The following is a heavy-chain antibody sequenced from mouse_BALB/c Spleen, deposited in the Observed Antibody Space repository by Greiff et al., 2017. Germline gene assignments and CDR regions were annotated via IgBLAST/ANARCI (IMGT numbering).Heavy chain of an antibody. CDR3: ARSGGYYRFAY. CDR2: ISSGSSTI. D-gene: IGHD2-3*01. J-gene: IGHJ3*01. CDR1: GFTFSSFG. Sequence: EVKLVESGGGLVQPGGSRKLSCAASGFTFSSFGMHWVRQAPEKGLEWVAYISSGSSTIYYADTVKGRFTISRDNPKNTLFLQMTSLRSEDTAMYYCARSGGYYRFAYWGQGTLVTVSA. V-gene: IGHV5-17*02.